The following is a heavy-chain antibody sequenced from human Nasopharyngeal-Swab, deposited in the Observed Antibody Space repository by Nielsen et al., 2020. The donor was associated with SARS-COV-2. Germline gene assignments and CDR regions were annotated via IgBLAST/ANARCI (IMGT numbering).Heavy chain of an antibody. J-gene: IGHJ5*02. CDR2: IYHSGST. Sequence: GSLRLSCAASGFSSSSYAMSWVRQPPGKGLEWIGEIYHSGSTNYNPSLKSRVTISVDKSKNQFSLKLSSVTAADTAVYYCARGVPITLVGVVSSGGNQFDPWGQGTLVTVSS. CDR3: ARGVPITLVGVVSSGGNQFDP. CDR1: GFSSSSYAM. D-gene: IGHD3-3*01. V-gene: IGHV4-4*02.